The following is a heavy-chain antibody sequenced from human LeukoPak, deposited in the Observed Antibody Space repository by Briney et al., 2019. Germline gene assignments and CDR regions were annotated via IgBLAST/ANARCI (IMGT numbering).Heavy chain of an antibody. Sequence: PGGSLRLSCAASGFTVSSDYMSWVRQAPGKGLEWVSLISSYHSTYYADSVKGRFTISRDNSKNTLYPQMNSLRAEDTAVYFCARAEYDSSLGFAYWGQGTLVTVSS. CDR3: ARAEYDSSLGFAY. CDR1: GFTVSSDY. CDR2: ISSYHST. V-gene: IGHV3-53*01. J-gene: IGHJ4*02. D-gene: IGHD3-22*01.